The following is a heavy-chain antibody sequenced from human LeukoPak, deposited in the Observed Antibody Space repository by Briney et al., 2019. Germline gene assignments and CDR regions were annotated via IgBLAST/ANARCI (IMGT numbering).Heavy chain of an antibody. D-gene: IGHD5-12*01. CDR2: ISWNSGRI. Sequence: SLRLSCAASGFTFDDYAMHWVRQAPGKGLVWVSGISWNSGRIGYADSVKGRFTISRDNAKNSLYLQMNSVRAEDTAVYYCARAYSGYDLGYWGQGTLVTVSS. J-gene: IGHJ4*02. CDR3: ARAYSGYDLGY. CDR1: GFTFDDYA. V-gene: IGHV3-9*01.